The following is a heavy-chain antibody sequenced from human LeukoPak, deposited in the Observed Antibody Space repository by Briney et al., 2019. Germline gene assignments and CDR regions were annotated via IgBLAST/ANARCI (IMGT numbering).Heavy chain of an antibody. D-gene: IGHD6-19*01. CDR2: IYYSGST. CDR3: AGLGAVADY. V-gene: IGHV4-61*05. CDR1: GGSISSSSYY. Sequence: SGTLSLTCTVSGGSISSSSYYWGWIRQPPGKGLEWIGYIYYSGSTNYNPSLKSRVTISVDTSKNQFSLKLSSVTAADTAVYYCAGLGAVADYWGQGTLVTVSS. J-gene: IGHJ4*02.